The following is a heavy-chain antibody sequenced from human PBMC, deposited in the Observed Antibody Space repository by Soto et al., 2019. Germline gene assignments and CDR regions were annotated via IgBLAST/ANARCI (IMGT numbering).Heavy chain of an antibody. CDR3: AGRDCSSSSCYYLDYYYMDV. J-gene: IGHJ6*03. V-gene: IGHV4-59*08. CDR1: GASFSSYY. D-gene: IGHD2-2*01. CDR2: VYYSGST. Sequence: PSETLSLTCSVSGASFSSYYWTWIRQPPGKGLEWIGYVYYSGSTDYNPSLKSRVTISVDTSKNQFSLKLNSVTAADTAVYYCAGRDCSSSSCYYLDYYYMDVWGKGTTVTVSS.